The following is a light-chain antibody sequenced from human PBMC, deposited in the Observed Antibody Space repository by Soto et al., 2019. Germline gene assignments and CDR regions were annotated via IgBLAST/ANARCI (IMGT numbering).Light chain of an antibody. CDR2: GAS. Sequence: EVGLTHSPGTLSLSPGERATLSCRASQTLTSTYLAWYQQKPGQAPRLLIYGASSRATDIPDRFSGSGSGTDFTLTISRLEPEDFVVYYCQHYGDTPPGFGQVTKVDIK. J-gene: IGKJ1*01. CDR3: QHYGDTPPG. V-gene: IGKV3-20*01. CDR1: QTLTSTY.